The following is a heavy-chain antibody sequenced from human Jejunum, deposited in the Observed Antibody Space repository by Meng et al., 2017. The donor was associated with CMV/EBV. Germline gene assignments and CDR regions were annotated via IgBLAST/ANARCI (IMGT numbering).Heavy chain of an antibody. CDR2: NGCAT. J-gene: IGHJ4*02. CDR3: ARVRGYGSDY. D-gene: IGHD5-12*01. Sequence: NGCATYYANSVKGRFTISRDNSKNTLYLQVGSLRAEEMAVYYCARVRGYGSDYWGQGTLVTVSS. V-gene: IGHV3-64*01.